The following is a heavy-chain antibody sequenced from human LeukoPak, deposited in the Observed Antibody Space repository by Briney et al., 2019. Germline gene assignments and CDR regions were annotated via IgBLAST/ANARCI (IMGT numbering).Heavy chain of an antibody. CDR1: GFTFSSSA. Sequence: GGSLRLSCAASGFTFSSSAMAWVRRAPGEGLQWVSSISVSDGSTHYADSVKGRFTISRDNSKNTLFLQMNFLRAEDTAEYFCAKVLGYVDHFGSWGQGTLVTVSS. D-gene: IGHD2-15*01. V-gene: IGHV3-23*01. CDR2: ISVSDGST. J-gene: IGHJ5*01. CDR3: AKVLGYVDHFGS.